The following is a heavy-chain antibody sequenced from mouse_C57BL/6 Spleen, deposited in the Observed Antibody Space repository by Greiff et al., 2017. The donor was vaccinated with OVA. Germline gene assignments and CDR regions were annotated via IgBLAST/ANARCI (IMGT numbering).Heavy chain of an antibody. CDR3: AREDYYDAMDY. J-gene: IGHJ4*01. CDR2: ISSGGSYT. V-gene: IGHV5-6*02. CDR1: GFTFSSYG. Sequence: EVKLVESGGDLVKPGGSLKLSCAASGFTFSSYGMSWVRQTPDKRLEWVATISSGGSYTYSPDSVKGRFTISRDNAKNTLYLQISSLKSEDTALYYCAREDYYDAMDYWGQGTSVTVSS.